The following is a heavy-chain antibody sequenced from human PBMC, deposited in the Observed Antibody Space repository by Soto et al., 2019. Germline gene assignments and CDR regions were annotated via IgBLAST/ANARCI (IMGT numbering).Heavy chain of an antibody. CDR1: GGTFSSYA. CDR2: IIPIFGTA. CDR3: ARPIAYCGGDCYSPFDC. V-gene: IGHV1-69*06. J-gene: IGHJ4*02. Sequence: QVQLVQSGAEVKKPGSSVKVSCKASGGTFSSYAISWVRQAPGQGLEWMGGIIPIFGTANYAQKFQGRVTITADKATSTAYMELSSLRSEDTAVYYCARPIAYCGGDCYSPFDCWGQGTLVTVSS. D-gene: IGHD2-21*02.